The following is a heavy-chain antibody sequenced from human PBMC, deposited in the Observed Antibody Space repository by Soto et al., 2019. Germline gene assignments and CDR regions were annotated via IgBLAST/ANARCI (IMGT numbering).Heavy chain of an antibody. J-gene: IGHJ4*02. Sequence: QLQLQESGSGLVKPSQTLSLTCAVSGGSISSGGYSWSWIRQPPGKGLEWIGYIYHSGSTYYNPSPKSRATISVDRSKNQFSLKLSSVTAADTAVYYCASSHAGAHITAAVHWGQGTLVTVSS. V-gene: IGHV4-30-2*01. CDR3: ASSHAGAHITAAVH. CDR1: GGSISSGGYS. CDR2: IYHSGST. D-gene: IGHD6-13*01.